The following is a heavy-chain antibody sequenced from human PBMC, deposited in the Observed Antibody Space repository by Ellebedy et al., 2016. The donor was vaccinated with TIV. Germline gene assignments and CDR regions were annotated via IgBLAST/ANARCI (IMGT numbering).Heavy chain of an antibody. V-gene: IGHV4-59*01. Sequence: GSLRLSXTVSSDSFSPYYWSWIRQPPGKGLEWLGYIYYKGNTNYSPSLKSRVTISVDTSKNQFSLKLSSVTAADTAVYYCARARVWGFWSGSYPPHFYDYWGQGTLVTVSS. D-gene: IGHD3-3*01. CDR3: ARARVWGFWSGSYPPHFYDY. CDR2: IYYKGNT. CDR1: SDSFSPYY. J-gene: IGHJ4*02.